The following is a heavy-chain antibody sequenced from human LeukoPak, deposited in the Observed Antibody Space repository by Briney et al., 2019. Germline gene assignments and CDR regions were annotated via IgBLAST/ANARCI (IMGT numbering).Heavy chain of an antibody. J-gene: IGHJ4*02. D-gene: IGHD3-10*01. Sequence: SETLSLTCTVSGGSISSSSYYWGWIRQPPGKGLEWIGSIYYSGSTYYNPSLKSRVTISVDTSKNQFSLKLSSVTAADTAVYYCATYYYGSGCYYNVRNYWGQGTLVTVSS. V-gene: IGHV4-39*07. CDR1: GGSISSSSYY. CDR2: IYYSGST. CDR3: ATYYYGSGCYYNVRNY.